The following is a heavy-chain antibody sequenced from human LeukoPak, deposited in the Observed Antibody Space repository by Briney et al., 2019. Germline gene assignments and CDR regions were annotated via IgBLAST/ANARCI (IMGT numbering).Heavy chain of an antibody. CDR2: MSYDGNQK. J-gene: IGHJ4*02. CDR3: ARDYYESGINCPGH. D-gene: IGHD3-10*01. Sequence: PGRSLRLSCAASGLTFSNYAMHWVRQAPGKGLEWVAAMSYDGNQKFYVDSVKGRFTISRDNSKNTLYLQMNSLRIEDTAVYYCARDYYESGINCPGHWGQGTLVTVSS. CDR1: GLTFSNYA. V-gene: IGHV3-30*04.